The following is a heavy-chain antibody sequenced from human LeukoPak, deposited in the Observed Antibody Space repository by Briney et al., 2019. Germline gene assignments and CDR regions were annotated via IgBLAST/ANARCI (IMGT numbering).Heavy chain of an antibody. Sequence: PGGSLRLSCAASGFTVSSNYMSWVRQAPGKGLEWVSVIYSGGSTYYADSVKGRFTISRDNSKNKLYLQMNSLRAEDTAVYYCARDLPVGATNWFDPWGQGTLVTVSS. D-gene: IGHD1-26*01. CDR1: GFTVSSNY. CDR3: ARDLPVGATNWFDP. V-gene: IGHV3-53*01. J-gene: IGHJ5*02. CDR2: IYSGGST.